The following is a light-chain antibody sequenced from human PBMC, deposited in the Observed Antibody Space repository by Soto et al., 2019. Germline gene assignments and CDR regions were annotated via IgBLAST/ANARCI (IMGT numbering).Light chain of an antibody. V-gene: IGLV2-23*02. CDR3: GSYAGGRTI. J-gene: IGLJ2*01. CDR1: SSDIGSYNL. Sequence: QSALTQPASVSGSPGQSITISCTGSSSDIGSYNLVSWYQQHPGEAPKLMIYEVIQRPSGVSNRFSGSKSGNTASLTISGLQAGDEADYYCGSYAGGRTIFGGGTKLTVL. CDR2: EVI.